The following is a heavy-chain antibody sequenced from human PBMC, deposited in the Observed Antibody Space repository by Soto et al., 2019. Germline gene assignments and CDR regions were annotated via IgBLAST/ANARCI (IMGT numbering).Heavy chain of an antibody. V-gene: IGHV3-49*04. Sequence: EVQLVESGGGLVTPGYSLRLSCSVSGFTFGDYAMSWVRQAPGTGLEWIGFIRSKVSGGATQYAASMGGRFTISRDDSKGIIYLQMNSLRTEDTAVYFCTRGEQLFDYWGQGTLVTVSS. CDR1: GFTFGDYA. J-gene: IGHJ4*02. D-gene: IGHD1-26*01. CDR2: IRSKVSGGAT. CDR3: TRGEQLFDY.